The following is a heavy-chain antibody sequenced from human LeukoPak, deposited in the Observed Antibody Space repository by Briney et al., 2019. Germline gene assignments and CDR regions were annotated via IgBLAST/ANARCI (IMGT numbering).Heavy chain of an antibody. CDR2: ISAYNGNT. V-gene: IGHV1-18*04. J-gene: IGHJ4*02. D-gene: IGHD3-10*01. CDR3: ARDGRFGELFGY. Sequence: ASVKVSCKASGYTFTSYGISWVRQAPGQGLEWMGWISAYNGNTNYTQKLQGRVTMTTDTSTSTAYMELRSLRSDDTAMYYCARDGRFGELFGYWGQGTLVTVSS. CDR1: GYTFTSYG.